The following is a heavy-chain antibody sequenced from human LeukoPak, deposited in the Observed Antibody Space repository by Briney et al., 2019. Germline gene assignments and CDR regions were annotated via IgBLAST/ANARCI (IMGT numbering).Heavy chain of an antibody. CDR3: AKVRGVAYCGGDCYRAPFDY. V-gene: IGHV3-23*01. CDR2: ISGSGGST. CDR1: GFTVSSNY. Sequence: PGGSLRLSCAASGFTVSSNYMSWVRQAPGKGLEWVSAISGSGGSTYYADSVKGRFTISRDNSKNTLYLQMNSLRAEDTAVYYCAKVRGVAYCGGDCYRAPFDYWGQGTLVTVSS. D-gene: IGHD2-21*01. J-gene: IGHJ4*02.